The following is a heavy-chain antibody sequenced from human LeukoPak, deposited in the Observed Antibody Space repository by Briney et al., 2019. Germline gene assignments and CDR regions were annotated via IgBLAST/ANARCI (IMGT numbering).Heavy chain of an antibody. CDR1: GYTFTSYG. CDR2: ISAYNGNT. J-gene: IGHJ4*02. CDR3: ARYFGGRPPLLYFDH. V-gene: IGHV1-18*01. D-gene: IGHD3-3*01. Sequence: ASVKVSCKASGYTFTSYGISWVRQAPGQEVEWTGWISAYNGNTNYAQKLQGRVTMTTDTSTSTAYMELRSLRPDDTAVYYCARYFGGRPPLLYFDHWGQGTLVTVSS.